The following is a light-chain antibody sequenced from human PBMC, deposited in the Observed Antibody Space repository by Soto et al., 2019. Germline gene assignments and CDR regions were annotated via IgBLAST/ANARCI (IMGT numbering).Light chain of an antibody. CDR1: SSDVGGYND. J-gene: IGLJ3*02. Sequence: QSALTQPASVSGSPGQSITISCTGTSSDVGGYNDVSWYQQHPGKAPKLMIYEVRNRPSGLSNPFSGSRSANTASLTISGLQAEDEADYYCSSYTARSSSNWVFGGGTKLTVL. CDR2: EVR. CDR3: SSYTARSSSNWV. V-gene: IGLV2-14*01.